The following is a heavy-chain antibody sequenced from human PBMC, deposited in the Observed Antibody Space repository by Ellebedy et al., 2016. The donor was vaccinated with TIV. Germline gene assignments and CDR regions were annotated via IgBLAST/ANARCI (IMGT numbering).Heavy chain of an antibody. V-gene: IGHV3-11*01. D-gene: IGHD3-3*01. CDR2: ISSSGRTI. Sequence: GESLKISXAASGFTFSDYYMYWVRQAPGKGLEWVSSISSSGRTINYADSVKGRFTISRDNAKNSLSLQMNSLRADDTALYYCATNYDFWSAYPPPPDYWGQGTLVTVSS. CDR1: GFTFSDYY. J-gene: IGHJ4*02. CDR3: ATNYDFWSAYPPPPDY.